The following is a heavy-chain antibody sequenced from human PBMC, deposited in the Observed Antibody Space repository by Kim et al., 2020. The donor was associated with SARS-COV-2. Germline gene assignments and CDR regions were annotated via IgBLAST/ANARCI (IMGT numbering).Heavy chain of an antibody. D-gene: IGHD4-17*01. Sequence: SETLSLTCTVSGGSISNYYWSWIRQPPGKGLEWIGYIYYSGSTNYNPSLKSRVTISVDTSRNQFSLKLTSVTAADTAVYYCARGVYGGMNWFDPWGQGTLVTVSS. J-gene: IGHJ5*02. V-gene: IGHV4-59*13. CDR2: IYYSGST. CDR3: ARGVYGGMNWFDP. CDR1: GGSISNYY.